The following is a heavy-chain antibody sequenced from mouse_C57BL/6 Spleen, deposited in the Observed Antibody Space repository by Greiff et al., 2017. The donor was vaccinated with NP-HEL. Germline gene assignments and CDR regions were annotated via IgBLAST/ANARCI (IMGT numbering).Heavy chain of an antibody. CDR1: GFTFSDAW. V-gene: IGHV6-6*01. CDR3: TRPIYYAGYYAMDY. D-gene: IGHD1-1*01. Sequence: EVKLQESGGGLVQPGGSMKLSCAASGFTFSDAWMDWVRQSPEKGLEWVAEIRNKANNHATYYAESVKGRFTISRDDSKSSVYLQMNSLRAEDTGIYYCTRPIYYAGYYAMDYWGQGTSVTVSS. CDR2: IRNKANNHAT. J-gene: IGHJ4*01.